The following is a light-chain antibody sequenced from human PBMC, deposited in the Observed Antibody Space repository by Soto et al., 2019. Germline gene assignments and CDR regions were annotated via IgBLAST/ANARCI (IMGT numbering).Light chain of an antibody. Sequence: EIALTQSPGTLSLSPGERATLSCRASQSVSSSYLAWYQQKPGQAPRLLIYGASSRATGIPDRFSGSGSGTDFTLTISRLEPEDFAVYYCQQYGRSFTFGGGTKVEIK. CDR2: GAS. CDR3: QQYGRSFT. CDR1: QSVSSSY. V-gene: IGKV3-20*01. J-gene: IGKJ4*01.